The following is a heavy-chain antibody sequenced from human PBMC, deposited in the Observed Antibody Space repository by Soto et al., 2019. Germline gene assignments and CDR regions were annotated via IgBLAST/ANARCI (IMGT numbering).Heavy chain of an antibody. CDR1: GFTFSGSA. CDR3: TRHHDYGDYWFDP. D-gene: IGHD4-17*01. J-gene: IGHJ5*02. V-gene: IGHV3-73*01. Sequence: EVQLVESGGGLVQPGGSLKLSCAASGFTFSGSAMHWVRQASGKGLEWVGRIRIKANSYATAYAASVKGRFTISRDDSKNTAYLQMNSLTAEDTAVYYCTRHHDYGDYWFDPWGQGTLVTVSS. CDR2: IRIKANSYAT.